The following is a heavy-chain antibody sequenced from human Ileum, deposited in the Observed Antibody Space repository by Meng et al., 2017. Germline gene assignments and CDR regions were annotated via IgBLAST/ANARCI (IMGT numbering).Heavy chain of an antibody. J-gene: IGHJ3*02. CDR3: ARGGMGQWLRTFVPYDYLDM. CDR2: INPSGGST. CDR1: GYSLSDYY. Sequence: ASVKVSCKAAGYSLSDYYMHWVREAPGQGREWRGIINPSGGSTKNAQKFQGRVTMTSDTSTSTAFMELRSLRSEDTAVYYCARGGMGQWLRTFVPYDYLDMWGQGTRVTVSS. V-gene: IGHV1-46*01. D-gene: IGHD6-19*01.